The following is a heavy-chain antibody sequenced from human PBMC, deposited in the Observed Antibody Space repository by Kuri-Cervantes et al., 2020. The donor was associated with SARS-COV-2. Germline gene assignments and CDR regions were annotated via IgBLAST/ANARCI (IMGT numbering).Heavy chain of an antibody. D-gene: IGHD6-13*01. V-gene: IGHV3-23*01. Sequence: GESLKISCVASGFTFSSYAMSWVRQAPGKGLEWVSSIGASGDSTYYADFVKGRFTISRDNLKNTVYLQMNSLRGEDTAVYYCAKGSYSSPLDYYYGMDVWGQGTTVTVSS. CDR3: AKGSYSSPLDYYYGMDV. J-gene: IGHJ6*02. CDR1: GFTFSSYA. CDR2: IGASGDST.